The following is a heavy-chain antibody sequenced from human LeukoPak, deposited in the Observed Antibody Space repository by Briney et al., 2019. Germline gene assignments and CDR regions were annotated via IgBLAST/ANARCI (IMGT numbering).Heavy chain of an antibody. Sequence: SETLSLTCTVSGGSISNYYWSWIGQPPWKGLEWIGYIYYSGSTNYNPSLKSRVTISIDTSKNQFSLKLSSVTAADTAVYYCARHTGSYSPGQRSFNYWGQGTLVTVSS. CDR2: IYYSGST. CDR3: ARHTGSYSPGQRSFNY. D-gene: IGHD6-13*01. V-gene: IGHV4-59*08. J-gene: IGHJ4*02. CDR1: GGSISNYY.